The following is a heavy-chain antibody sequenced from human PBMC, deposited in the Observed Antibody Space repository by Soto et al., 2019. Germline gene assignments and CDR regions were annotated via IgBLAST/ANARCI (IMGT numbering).Heavy chain of an antibody. CDR2: IYSGGST. D-gene: IGHD1-26*01. J-gene: IGHJ4*02. Sequence: HPGGSLRLSCSASGFTVSSNYMSWVRQAPGKGLEWVSVIYSGGSTYYADSVKGRFTISRDNSKNTLYLQMNSLRAEDTAVYYCARFGGSYYGRFDYWGQGTLVTVSS. CDR3: ARFGGSYYGRFDY. CDR1: GFTVSSNY. V-gene: IGHV3-53*01.